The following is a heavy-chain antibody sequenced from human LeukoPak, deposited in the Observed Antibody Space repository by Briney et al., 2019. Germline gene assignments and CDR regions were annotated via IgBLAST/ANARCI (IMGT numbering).Heavy chain of an antibody. V-gene: IGHV4-59*12. Sequence: SETLSLTCTVSGGSISSYNRSWIRQPPGKGLEWIGYIYYSGSTSYNPSLKSRATLSVDTSKNQFSLKLSSVTAADTAVYYCARAVSTVTTGYYYYYMDVWGKGTTVTVSS. CDR2: IYYSGST. CDR1: GGSISSYN. J-gene: IGHJ6*03. CDR3: ARAVSTVTTGYYYYYMDV. D-gene: IGHD4-17*01.